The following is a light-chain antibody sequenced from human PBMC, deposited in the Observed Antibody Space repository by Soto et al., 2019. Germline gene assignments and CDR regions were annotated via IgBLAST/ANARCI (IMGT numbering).Light chain of an antibody. CDR1: SSNIGAGYD. CDR3: QSYDSSLSVV. J-gene: IGLJ2*01. Sequence: QSVLTQPPSVSGAPGQRVTISCTGSSSNIGAGYDVHWYQQLPGTAPKILIYGNSNRPSGVPDRFSGPKSGTSASLAITGLQAEDEADYYCQSYDSSLSVVFGGGTKVTVL. CDR2: GNS. V-gene: IGLV1-40*01.